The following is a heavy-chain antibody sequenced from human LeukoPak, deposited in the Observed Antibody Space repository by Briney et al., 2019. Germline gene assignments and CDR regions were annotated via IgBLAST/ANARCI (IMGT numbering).Heavy chain of an antibody. Sequence: KTSETLSLTCTVSGGSISSYYWSWIRQPPGKGLEWIGYIYYSGSTNYNPSLKSRVTISVDTSKNQFSLKLSSVTAADTAVYYCARLIAAAGTLDYWGQGTLVTVSS. J-gene: IGHJ4*02. V-gene: IGHV4-59*08. CDR1: GGSISSYY. CDR3: ARLIAAAGTLDY. D-gene: IGHD6-13*01. CDR2: IYYSGST.